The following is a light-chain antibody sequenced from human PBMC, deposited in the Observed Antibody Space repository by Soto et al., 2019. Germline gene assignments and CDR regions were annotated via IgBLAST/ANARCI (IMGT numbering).Light chain of an antibody. CDR1: QGISSY. CDR3: QQYYSYPSIN. J-gene: IGKJ5*01. CDR2: AAS. Sequence: AIRITHSPSSLSASTVDRVTITFLASQGISSYLAWYQQKPGKAPKLLIYAASTLQSWVPSRFSGSGSGTDFTLTISCLQSEDFATYYCQQYYSYPSINFGQGTRLEIK. V-gene: IGKV1-8*01.